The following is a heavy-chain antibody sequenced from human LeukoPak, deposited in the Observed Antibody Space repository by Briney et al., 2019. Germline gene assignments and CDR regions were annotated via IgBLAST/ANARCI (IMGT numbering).Heavy chain of an antibody. V-gene: IGHV1-69*04. CDR3: ARDSLYYYDSSGYGIDAFDI. CDR2: IIPVFDRS. CDR1: GGTFSNHA. J-gene: IGHJ3*02. D-gene: IGHD3-22*01. Sequence: ASVKVSCKASGGTFSNHAISWVRQAPGQGLEWMGRIIPVFDRSDYAPKFQGRLTINAGKSTSTASMELSSLRAEDTAVYYCARDSLYYYDSSGYGIDAFDIWGQGTMVTVSS.